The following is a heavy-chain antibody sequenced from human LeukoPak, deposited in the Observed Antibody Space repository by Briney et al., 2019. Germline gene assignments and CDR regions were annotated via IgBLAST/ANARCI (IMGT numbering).Heavy chain of an antibody. CDR2: MSFDGIHI. V-gene: IGHV3-30*11. CDR1: XFTFXSYA. D-gene: IGHD3-10*02. CDR3: ARCSGYGMDV. Sequence: GGXXRLXXAASXFTFXSYAMHXVRXAPXXXXXXVAVMSFDGIHIYYADSVKGRFTISRDNSKNTLYLQMNSLRAEDTAVYYCARCSGYGMDVWGQGTTVTVSS. J-gene: IGHJ6*02.